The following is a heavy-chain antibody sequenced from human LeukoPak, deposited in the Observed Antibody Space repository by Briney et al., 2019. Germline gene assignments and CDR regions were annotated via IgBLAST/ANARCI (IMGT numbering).Heavy chain of an antibody. J-gene: IGHJ4*02. CDR1: GGSFSGYY. CDR3: ARGRGDTAMVPFDY. CDR2: INHSGST. D-gene: IGHD5-18*01. Sequence: SETLSLTCAVYGGSFSGYYWSWIRQPPGKGLEWIGEINHSGSTNYNPSLKSRVTISVDTSKNQFSLKLSSVTAADTAVYYCARGRGDTAMVPFDYWGQGTLVTVSS. V-gene: IGHV4-34*01.